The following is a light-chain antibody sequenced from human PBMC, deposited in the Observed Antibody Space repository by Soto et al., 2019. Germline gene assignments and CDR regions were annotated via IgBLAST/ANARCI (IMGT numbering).Light chain of an antibody. V-gene: IGKV3-11*01. CDR3: QQRSNWPPIT. Sequence: EVVLTQSPATLSLSPGDRAALSCKASQSVHNFLAWYQQKPGQAPRLLIYAASNRAAGIPARFSGSGSGTDFPLTISSLETEDAALYYCQQRSNWPPITFGQGTRLDIK. J-gene: IGKJ5*01. CDR2: AAS. CDR1: QSVHNF.